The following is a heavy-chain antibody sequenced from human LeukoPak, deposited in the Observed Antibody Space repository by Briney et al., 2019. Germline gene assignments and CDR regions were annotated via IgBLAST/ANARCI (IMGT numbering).Heavy chain of an antibody. CDR1: GYTFISYG. J-gene: IGHJ6*02. CDR2: ISAYNGNT. D-gene: IGHD6-13*01. CDR3: ASSRQQLVLGMDV. V-gene: IGHV1-18*01. Sequence: ASVKVSCKASGYTFISYGISWVRQAPGQGLEWMGWISAYNGNTNYTQKIQGKVTMTTDTSTSTAYMELRSLRSDDTAVYYCASSRQQLVLGMDVWGQGTTVTVSS.